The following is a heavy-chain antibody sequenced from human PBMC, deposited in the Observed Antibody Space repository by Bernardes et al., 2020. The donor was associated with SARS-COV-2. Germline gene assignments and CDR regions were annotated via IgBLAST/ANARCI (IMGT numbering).Heavy chain of an antibody. CDR2: ITPTSGVT. D-gene: IGHD1-26*01. CDR3: ARDLDRLYSGSRTDAFDI. Sequence: ASVKVSCKASGYTFTDYYMHWVRQAPGQGLEWMGWITPTSGVTTYAQNFQGRVTMTRDTSISTAYMELSRLRSDDTAVYYCARDLDRLYSGSRTDAFDIWGQGTMVTGSA. CDR1: GYTFTDYY. V-gene: IGHV1-2*02. J-gene: IGHJ3*02.